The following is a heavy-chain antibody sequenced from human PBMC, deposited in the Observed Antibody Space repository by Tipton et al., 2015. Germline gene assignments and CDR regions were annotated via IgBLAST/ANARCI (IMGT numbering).Heavy chain of an antibody. CDR2: IYYSGST. V-gene: IGHV4-59*01. D-gene: IGHD3-22*01. Sequence: TLSLTCTVSGDYMSSYYWSWIRQPPGKGLEWLGSIYYSGSTSYNPSLKSRVTISTDTSKNQFSLKLRSVTAADTAVYYCAREVWYNDSTGYDYWGQGTLVTVSS. CDR3: AREVWYNDSTGYDY. J-gene: IGHJ4*02. CDR1: GDYMSSYY.